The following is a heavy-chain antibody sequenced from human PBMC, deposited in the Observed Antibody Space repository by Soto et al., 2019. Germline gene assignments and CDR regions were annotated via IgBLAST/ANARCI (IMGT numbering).Heavy chain of an antibody. CDR2: ISASGGGT. CDR3: AKLAYSSTDY. CDR1: GFTFSNFA. V-gene: IGHV3-23*01. J-gene: IGHJ4*02. D-gene: IGHD6-13*01. Sequence: GGSLRLSCAASGFTFSNFAMIWVRQAPGKGLEWVSGISASGGGTHYADSVKGRFTISRDNSKNTLTLQMNSVRAEDTAVYYCAKLAYSSTDYWGQGTLVTVSS.